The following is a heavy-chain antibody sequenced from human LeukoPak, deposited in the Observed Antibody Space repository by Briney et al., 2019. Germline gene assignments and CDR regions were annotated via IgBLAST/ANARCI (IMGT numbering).Heavy chain of an antibody. CDR3: ARGGEVEYYYGSGSYYNWFDP. V-gene: IGHV1-3*01. CDR2: INAGNGNT. J-gene: IGHJ5*02. Sequence: ASVKVSCKASGYTFTSYAMHWVRQAPGQRLEWMGWINAGNGNTKYSQKFQGRVTITRDTSASTAYMELSSLRSEDTAVYYCARGGEVEYYYGSGSYYNWFDPWGQGTLVTVSS. D-gene: IGHD3-10*01. CDR1: GYTFTSYA.